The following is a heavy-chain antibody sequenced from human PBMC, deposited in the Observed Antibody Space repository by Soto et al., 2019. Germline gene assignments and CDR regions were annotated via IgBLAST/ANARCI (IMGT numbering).Heavy chain of an antibody. CDR3: ARDRVESGYPEYFQH. D-gene: IGHD3-22*01. Sequence: GGSLRLSCAASGFTVSSNYMSWVRQAPGKGLEWVSVIYSGGSTYYADSVKGRFTISRDNSKNTLYLQVNSLRAEDTAVYYCARDRVESGYPEYFQHWGQGTLVTVSP. CDR1: GFTVSSNY. J-gene: IGHJ1*01. CDR2: IYSGGST. V-gene: IGHV3-53*01.